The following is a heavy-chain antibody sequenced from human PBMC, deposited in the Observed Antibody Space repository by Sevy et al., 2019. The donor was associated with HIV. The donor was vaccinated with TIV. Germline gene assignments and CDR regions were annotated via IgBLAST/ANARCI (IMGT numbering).Heavy chain of an antibody. CDR1: GGSVSTGGYY. V-gene: IGHV4-61*02. CDR3: ARYIAGPGFDF. D-gene: IGHD1-26*01. J-gene: IGHJ4*02. CDR2: ILGSGYT. Sequence: SETLSLTCTVSGGSVSTGGYYWSWIRQSAGKGLEWIGRILGSGYTDYNPFLKSRVTISRDTSKSQFSLTLTSVTAADTAMYYCARYIAGPGFDFWGQGIQVTVSS.